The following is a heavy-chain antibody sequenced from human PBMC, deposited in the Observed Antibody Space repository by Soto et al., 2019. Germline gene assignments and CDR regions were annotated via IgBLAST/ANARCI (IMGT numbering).Heavy chain of an antibody. D-gene: IGHD5-12*01. J-gene: IGHJ3*02. CDR3: ARGGSGYDYGLGDAFDI. CDR1: SGSISSSNW. V-gene: IGHV4-4*02. Sequence: QVQLQESGPGLVKPSGTLSLTCAVSSGSISSSNWWSWVRQPPGKGLEWIGEIYHSGSTNYNPSLKSRVTISVDKSKNQFSLKLSSVTAADTAVYYCARGGSGYDYGLGDAFDIWGQGTMVTVSS. CDR2: IYHSGST.